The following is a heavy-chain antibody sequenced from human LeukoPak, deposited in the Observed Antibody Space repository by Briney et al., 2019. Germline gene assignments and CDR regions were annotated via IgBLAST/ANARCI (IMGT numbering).Heavy chain of an antibody. CDR2: IYYSGST. Sequence: SQTLSLTCTVPGGSISSGGYYWSWIRQHPGKGLERIGYIYYSGSTYYNPSLKSRVTISVDTSKNQFSLKLSSVTAADTAVYYCASTGLRNWFDPWGQGTLVTVSS. V-gene: IGHV4-31*03. CDR1: GGSISSGGYY. CDR3: ASTGLRNWFDP. D-gene: IGHD1-14*01. J-gene: IGHJ5*02.